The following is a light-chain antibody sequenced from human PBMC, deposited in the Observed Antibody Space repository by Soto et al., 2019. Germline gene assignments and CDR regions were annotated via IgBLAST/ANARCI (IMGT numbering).Light chain of an antibody. CDR3: QQYSNWPRT. CDR2: VAS. V-gene: IGKV3-15*01. CDR1: QSVSSN. Sequence: VMTQSPATLSVSPGERATLSCRASQSVSSNLAWYQQKPGQAPRLLIYVASTRATGIPARFSGSGSGTEFTLTISSLQSEDFAVYYSQQYSNWPRTFGQGTKVDIK. J-gene: IGKJ1*01.